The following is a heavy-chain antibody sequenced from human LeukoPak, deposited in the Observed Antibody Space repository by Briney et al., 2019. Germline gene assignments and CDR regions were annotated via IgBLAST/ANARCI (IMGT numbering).Heavy chain of an antibody. D-gene: IGHD3-10*01. J-gene: IGHJ4*02. V-gene: IGHV4-34*01. CDR2: INHSGST. CDR1: GGSFSGYY. Sequence: SETLSLTCAVYGGSFSGYYWSWIRQPPGKGLEWIREINHSGSTNYNPSLKSRVTISVDTSKNQFSLKLSSVTAADTAVYYCARGAGYGSGSSTTPFDYWGQGTLVTVSS. CDR3: ARGAGYGSGSSTTPFDY.